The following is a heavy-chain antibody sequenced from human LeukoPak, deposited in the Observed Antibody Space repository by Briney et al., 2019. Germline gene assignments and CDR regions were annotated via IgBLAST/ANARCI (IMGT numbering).Heavy chain of an antibody. J-gene: IGHJ4*02. CDR3: AKDKSVSADYYFDY. CDR1: GFPFSGYA. V-gene: IGHV3-30*04. D-gene: IGHD5/OR15-5a*01. CDR2: ISTDGNDK. Sequence: GSLKLSCAASGFPFSGYAMHWVRQAPGKGLGGLTVISTDGNDKHYADSVKGRFTVSRDNSKNTLFLQMDNLRTEDAAVYYCAKDKSVSADYYFDYWGQGTLVTVSS.